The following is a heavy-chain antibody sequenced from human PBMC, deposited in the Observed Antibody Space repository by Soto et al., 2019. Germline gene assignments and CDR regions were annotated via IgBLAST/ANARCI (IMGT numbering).Heavy chain of an antibody. CDR1: GFTFSSYA. CDR3: AKDRAPSYYDFWSGYYTGYYFDY. V-gene: IGHV3-23*01. CDR2: ISGSGGST. J-gene: IGHJ4*02. Sequence: EVQLLESGGGLVQPGGSLRLSCAASGFTFSSYAMSWVRQAPGKGLEWVSAISGSGGSTYYADSVKGRFTISRDNSKNTLYLQLKSLRAEETAVYYCAKDRAPSYYDFWSGYYTGYYFDYWGQGTLVTVSS. D-gene: IGHD3-3*01.